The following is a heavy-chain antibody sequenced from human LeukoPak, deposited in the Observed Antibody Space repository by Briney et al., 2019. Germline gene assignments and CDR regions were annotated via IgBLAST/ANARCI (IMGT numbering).Heavy chain of an antibody. CDR1: GFTFSSNA. V-gene: IGHV3-23*01. J-gene: IGHJ4*02. CDR2: IGSSAGSI. Sequence: PGESLRLSSAASGFTFSSNAMSWVRQARGKGLEWVSGIGSSAGSIHYADSVKGRFTISRDNSKNTLYLEMNSLRAEDTAVYYCVKDLHFWSAGDYWGQGTLVTVSS. D-gene: IGHD3-3*02. CDR3: VKDLHFWSAGDY.